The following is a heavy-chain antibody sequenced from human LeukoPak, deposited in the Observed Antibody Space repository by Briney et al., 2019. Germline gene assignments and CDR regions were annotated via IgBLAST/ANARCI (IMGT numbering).Heavy chain of an antibody. CDR3: ARGGRFGYLFDY. D-gene: IGHD3-10*01. CDR1: GGSISRSRYY. CDR2: IYYGGST. Sequence: SETLSLTCTVSGGSISRSRYYWGWIRQPPGKGLEWIGSIYYGGSTYYSPSLKSRVTISVDTSKNQFSLKLSSVTAADTAVYYCARGGRFGYLFDYWGQGTLVTVSS. V-gene: IGHV4-39*07. J-gene: IGHJ4*02.